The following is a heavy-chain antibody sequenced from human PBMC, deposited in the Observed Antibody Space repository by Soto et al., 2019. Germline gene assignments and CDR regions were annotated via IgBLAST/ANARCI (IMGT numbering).Heavy chain of an antibody. J-gene: IGHJ4*02. V-gene: IGHV3-53*01. Sequence: GGSLRLSCAASGFTVSSNYMSWVRQAPGKGLEWVSVIYSGGSTYYADSVRGRFTISRDNSKNTLYLQMNSLRAEDTAVYYCARAGYCSGGSCYSDFGFFDYWGQGTLVTVSS. CDR3: ARAGYCSGGSCYSDFGFFDY. D-gene: IGHD2-15*01. CDR1: GFTVSSNY. CDR2: IYSGGST.